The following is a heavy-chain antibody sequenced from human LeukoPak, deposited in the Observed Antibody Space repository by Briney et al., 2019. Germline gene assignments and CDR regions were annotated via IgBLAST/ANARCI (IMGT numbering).Heavy chain of an antibody. J-gene: IGHJ4*02. V-gene: IGHV5-51*01. Sequence: GESLKISCKGSGYSFANYWIAWVRQMPGKGLECMGIIYPGDSDTRYSPSFQGQVTISADKSISTAYLQWSSLKASDTAVYYCARFRSSSSWDFWGQGTLVTVSS. CDR3: ARFRSSSSWDF. CDR2: IYPGDSDT. D-gene: IGHD6-6*01. CDR1: GYSFANYW.